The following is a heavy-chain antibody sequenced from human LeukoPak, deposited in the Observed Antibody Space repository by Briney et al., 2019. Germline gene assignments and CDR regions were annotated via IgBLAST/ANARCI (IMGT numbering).Heavy chain of an antibody. CDR2: ISGSGGST. D-gene: IGHD6-19*01. CDR3: AKEAGEQWLVRRGEFDY. J-gene: IGHJ4*02. CDR1: ASTFTSYA. Sequence: GGSLRLSCAPAASTFTSYAMSWVRQAHGKGREWVSAISGSGGSTYYADSVKGRFTISRDNSKNTLYLQMNSLRAEDTAVYYCAKEAGEQWLVRRGEFDYWGQGTLVTVSS. V-gene: IGHV3-23*01.